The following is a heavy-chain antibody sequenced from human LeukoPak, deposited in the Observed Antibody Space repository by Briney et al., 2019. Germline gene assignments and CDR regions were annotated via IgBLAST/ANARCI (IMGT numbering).Heavy chain of an antibody. CDR2: ISAYNGNT. CDR3: ARDPDGNDYYYGMDV. J-gene: IGHJ6*02. D-gene: IGHD1-1*01. V-gene: IGHV1-18*01. CDR1: GYTFTSYG. Sequence: ASVKVSCKASGYTFTSYGISWVRQAPGQGLEWMGWISAYNGNTNYAQKLQGRVTMTTDTSTSTAYMELRSLRSDDTAVYYCARDPDGNDYYYGMDVWGQGTTVTVSS.